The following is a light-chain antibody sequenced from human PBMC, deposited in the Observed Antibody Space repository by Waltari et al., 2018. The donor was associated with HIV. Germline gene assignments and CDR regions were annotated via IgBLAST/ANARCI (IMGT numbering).Light chain of an antibody. J-gene: IGLJ1*01. CDR3: VGWDASLSAYV. CDR1: SSNIGTDH. CDR2: KNI. Sequence: QSVLTQPTSASGSPGQRVTISCSGSSSNIGTDHVYWYQQLPGTTPKLLIYKNIQRPSGVPDRFAGSKSGTSAYLAISGLRSEDEADYYCVGWDASLSAYVFGAGTKVTVL. V-gene: IGLV1-47*01.